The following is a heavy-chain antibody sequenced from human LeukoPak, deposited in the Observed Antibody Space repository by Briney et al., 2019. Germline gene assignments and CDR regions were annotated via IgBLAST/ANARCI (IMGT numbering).Heavy chain of an antibody. CDR1: GGSISSGGYS. V-gene: IGHV4-30-2*01. D-gene: IGHD3-22*01. CDR3: AREGSSGYYDY. J-gene: IGHJ4*02. CDR2: IYHSGST. Sequence: SETLSLTCAVSGGSISSGGYSWSWIRQPPGKGLEWIGYIYHSGSTYYNPSLKSRVTISVDRSKNQFSLKLRSVTAADTAVYYCAREGSSGYYDYWGQGTLVTVSS.